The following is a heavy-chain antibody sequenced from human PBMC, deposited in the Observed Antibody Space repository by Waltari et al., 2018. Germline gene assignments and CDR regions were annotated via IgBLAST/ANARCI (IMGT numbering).Heavy chain of an antibody. CDR2: IKQEGSEK. CDR1: GFTFRSYW. Sequence: EVQLVEPGGALVQPGGPLRLSCAAAGFTFRSYWMSWVRQAPGKGLVCVATIKQEGSEKEYGDSVKGRCTISRDNAKNSLYLQMNSLRAEDTAVYYCARCRFTGYYFDYWGQGTLVTVSS. CDR3: ARCRFTGYYFDY. D-gene: IGHD2-8*02. V-gene: IGHV3-7*01. J-gene: IGHJ4*02.